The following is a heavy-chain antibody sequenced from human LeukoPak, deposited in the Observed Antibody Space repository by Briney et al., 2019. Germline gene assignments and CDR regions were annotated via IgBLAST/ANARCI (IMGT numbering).Heavy chain of an antibody. Sequence: ASVKVSCKASGYTFTGYYMHWVRQAPGQGLEWIGWMNPNSGNTGYAQKFQGRVTITRNTSISTAYMELSTLRSDDTAVYYCARAIPAGYCSGSNCYALDSWGQGTLVTVSS. CDR1: GYTFTGYY. CDR2: MNPNSGNT. J-gene: IGHJ4*02. V-gene: IGHV1-8*03. CDR3: ARAIPAGYCSGSNCYALDS. D-gene: IGHD2-2*03.